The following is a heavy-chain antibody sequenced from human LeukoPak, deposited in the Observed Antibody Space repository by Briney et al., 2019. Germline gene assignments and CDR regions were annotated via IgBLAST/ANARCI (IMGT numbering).Heavy chain of an antibody. Sequence: PGGSLRLSCAASGFTFSSYAMSWVRQAPGKGLEWVSAISGSGGSTYYADSVKGRFTISRDNSKNTLYLQMNSLRTEDTAVYYCAKAVRSYRHTDFDYWGQGTLVTVSS. CDR2: ISGSGGST. V-gene: IGHV3-23*01. J-gene: IGHJ4*02. D-gene: IGHD3-16*02. CDR1: GFTFSSYA. CDR3: AKAVRSYRHTDFDY.